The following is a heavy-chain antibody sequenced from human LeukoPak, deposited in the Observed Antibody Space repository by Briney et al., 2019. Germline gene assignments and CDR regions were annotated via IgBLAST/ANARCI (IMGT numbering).Heavy chain of an antibody. D-gene: IGHD3-9*01. Sequence: ASVKVSCKASGYTFTGYYMHWVRQAPGQGLEWMGWINPNSGGTNYAQKFQGRVTMTRDTSISTAYMELSRLRSDDTAVYYCARDGPGEAFSDILTGYFALVGWFAPWGQGTLVTVSS. J-gene: IGHJ5*02. V-gene: IGHV1-2*02. CDR2: INPNSGGT. CDR3: ARDGPGEAFSDILTGYFALVGWFAP. CDR1: GYTFTGYY.